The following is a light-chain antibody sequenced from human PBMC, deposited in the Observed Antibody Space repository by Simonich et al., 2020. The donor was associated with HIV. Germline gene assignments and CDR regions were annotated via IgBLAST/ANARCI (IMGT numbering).Light chain of an antibody. CDR2: LGS. Sequence: DIVMTQSPLSLPVTPGEPASISCRSSQSLLHSNGYNYLDWYLQKPGRSPQLLISLGSNRASGVPDRFSGSRSGTEFTLTISSLQPDDFATYYCQQYNSYSRTFGQGTKVEIK. V-gene: IGKV2-28*01. CDR3: QQYNSYSRT. J-gene: IGKJ1*01. CDR1: QSLLHSNGYNY.